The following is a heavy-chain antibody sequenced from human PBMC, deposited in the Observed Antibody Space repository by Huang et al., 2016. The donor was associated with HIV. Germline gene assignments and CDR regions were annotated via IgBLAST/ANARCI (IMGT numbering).Heavy chain of an antibody. D-gene: IGHD3-10*01. V-gene: IGHV3-30-3*01. CDR3: ARFGKRLPMLRGEDVIGDI. CDR2: ITYDGNDE. J-gene: IGHJ3*02. CDR1: GFTLSDYA. Sequence: QVHLVESGGGVVQPGGSLRLSCAASGFTLSDYAIHWVRQGPGKWLEWVALITYDGNDEFYSDAVRGRFTIYRDNFKNTLYLQMNSLRHEDTALYYCARFGKRLPMLRGEDVIGDIWGQGTMVIVSS.